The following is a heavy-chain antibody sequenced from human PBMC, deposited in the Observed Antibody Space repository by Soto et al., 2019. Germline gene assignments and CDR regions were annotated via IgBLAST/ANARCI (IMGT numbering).Heavy chain of an antibody. CDR1: GFTFNNYD. D-gene: IGHD6-19*01. CDR3: AKDAPQPNGWYYFDY. J-gene: IGHJ4*01. Sequence: GGSLRLSCAASGFTFNNYDMGWVRQAPGMGLEWVSGISASGDSTQYADSVKGRFTISRDNSKNTLYLQMNSLRAEDTAVYYCAKDAPQPNGWYYFDYWGHGTLVTVSS. V-gene: IGHV3-23*01. CDR2: ISASGDST.